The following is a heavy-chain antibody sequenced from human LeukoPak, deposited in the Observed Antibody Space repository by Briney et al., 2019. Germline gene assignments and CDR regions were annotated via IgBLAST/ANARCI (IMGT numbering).Heavy chain of an antibody. CDR2: INSDGSST. Sequence: GGSLRLSCAASGFTFSSYWMHWVRQAPGKGLVWVSRINSDGSSTSYADSVKRRFTISRDNAKNTLYLQMNSLRAEDTAVYYCARTYSSGWYWFCDLWRRGTLVSVFS. CDR3: ARTYSSGWYWFCDL. J-gene: IGHJ2*01. D-gene: IGHD6-19*01. CDR1: GFTFSSYW. V-gene: IGHV3-74*01.